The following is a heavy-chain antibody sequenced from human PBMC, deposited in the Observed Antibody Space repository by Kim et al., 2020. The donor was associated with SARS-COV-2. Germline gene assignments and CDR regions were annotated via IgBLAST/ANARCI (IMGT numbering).Heavy chain of an antibody. CDR2: IGAGGNT. V-gene: IGHV3-11*06. Sequence: GGSPRLSCVVSGSMFGALHLNWVRQAPGKGLEWVSYIGAGGNTDYADSVKGRFTISRDNTKSSVFLQMNSLGAEDTAVYYCATDSSWAFDNWAQGTLVTVSS. CDR1: GSMFGALH. J-gene: IGHJ4*02. CDR3: ATDSSWAFDN. D-gene: IGHD6-13*01.